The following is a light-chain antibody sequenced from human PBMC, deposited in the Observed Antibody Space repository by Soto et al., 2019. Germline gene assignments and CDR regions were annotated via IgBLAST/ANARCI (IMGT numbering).Light chain of an antibody. J-gene: IGKJ5*01. CDR3: QQRSNRPPGIT. Sequence: EIEMTQSPATLSLSPGERATLYCLASQSVSSNLAWYQQKPGQAPRLLIYGASTRVTGVPARFSGSGSGTEFILIISSLQSEDFAVYYCQQRSNRPPGITFGQGTRLEIK. V-gene: IGKV3-15*01. CDR1: QSVSSN. CDR2: GAS.